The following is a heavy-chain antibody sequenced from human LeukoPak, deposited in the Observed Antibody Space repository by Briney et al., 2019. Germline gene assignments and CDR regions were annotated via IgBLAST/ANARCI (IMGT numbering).Heavy chain of an antibody. V-gene: IGHV1-69*05. J-gene: IGHJ3*02. CDR2: IIPIFGTA. Sequence: ASVKVSCKASGGTFSSYAISWVRQAPGQGLEWMGGIIPIFGTANYAQKFQGRVTITTDESTSTAYMELSSLRSEDTAVYYCASYPLDWGTQAFDIWGQGTMVTVSS. CDR1: GGTFSSYA. CDR3: ASYPLDWGTQAFDI. D-gene: IGHD3/OR15-3a*01.